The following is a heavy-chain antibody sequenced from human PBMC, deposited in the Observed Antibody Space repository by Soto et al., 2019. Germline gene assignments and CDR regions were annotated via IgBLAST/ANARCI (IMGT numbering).Heavy chain of an antibody. CDR1: GYTFTSYD. CDR2: MNPNSGNT. D-gene: IGHD6-13*01. V-gene: IGHV1-8*01. J-gene: IGHJ5*02. CDR3: ARERSAAGAGWFDP. Sequence: QVQLVQSGAEVKKPGASVKVSCKASGYTFTSYDINWVRQATGHGLEWMGWMNPNSGNTDYAQKFQGRVTMTRNTSISTAYMELSSLRSEDTAVYYCARERSAAGAGWFDPWGQGTLVNVSS.